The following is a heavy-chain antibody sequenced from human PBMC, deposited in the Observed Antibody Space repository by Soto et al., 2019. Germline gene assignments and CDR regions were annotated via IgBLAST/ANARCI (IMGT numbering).Heavy chain of an antibody. D-gene: IGHD3-22*01. CDR2: ISYDGSNK. V-gene: IGHV3-30*18. CDR1: GITFSSYG. Sequence: PGGSLRLSCAASGITFSSYGMHWVRQAPGKGLEWVAVISYDGSNKYYADSVKGRFTISRDNSKNTLYLQMNSLRAEDTAVYYCAKESNYYDSSGYFYYFDYWGQGTLVTVSS. CDR3: AKESNYYDSSGYFYYFDY. J-gene: IGHJ4*02.